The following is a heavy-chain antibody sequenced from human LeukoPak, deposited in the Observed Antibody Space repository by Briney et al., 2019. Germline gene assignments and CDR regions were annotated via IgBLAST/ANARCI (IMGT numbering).Heavy chain of an antibody. J-gene: IGHJ6*02. CDR3: ARDSGMVRGVRNYYYYGMDV. Sequence: SVKLSCKSSGYTFTSYGINWIRQAPGQGLERMGWISAYNGNTNYAQKHQGRVTMTTDTSMSTAYMELRSLRSDDTAVYYCARDSGMVRGVRNYYYYGMDVWGQGTTVTVSS. D-gene: IGHD3-10*01. CDR1: GYTFTSYG. V-gene: IGHV1-18*01. CDR2: ISAYNGNT.